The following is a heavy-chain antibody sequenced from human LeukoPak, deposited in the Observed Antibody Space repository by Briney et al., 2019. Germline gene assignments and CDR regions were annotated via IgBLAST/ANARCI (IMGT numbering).Heavy chain of an antibody. D-gene: IGHD6-19*01. CDR2: INADGSST. CDR3: ASLWGQWLAPQTGDDFDI. CDR1: GFTFSSYW. J-gene: IGHJ3*02. Sequence: GGSLRLSCAASGFTFSSYWMHWVRQAPGKGLVWVSRINADGSSTTYADSVKGRFTISRDNAKNTLYLQMKSLRAEDTAVYYCASLWGQWLAPQTGDDFDIWGQGTAITVSS. V-gene: IGHV3-74*01.